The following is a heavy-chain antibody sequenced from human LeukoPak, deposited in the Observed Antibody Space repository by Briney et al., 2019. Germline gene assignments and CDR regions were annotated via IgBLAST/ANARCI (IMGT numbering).Heavy chain of an antibody. CDR1: GFIFSNYA. CDR2: FSGSGGST. V-gene: IGHV3-23*01. Sequence: GGSLRLSCAASGFIFSNYAMSWVRQAPGKGLQWVSAFSGSGGSTYNADSVEGRFTIARDNSKNTLYLQMNSLRAEDTAVYFCAKGRGWLQFFDYWGQGTLVTVSS. CDR3: AKGRGWLQFFDY. D-gene: IGHD5-24*01. J-gene: IGHJ4*02.